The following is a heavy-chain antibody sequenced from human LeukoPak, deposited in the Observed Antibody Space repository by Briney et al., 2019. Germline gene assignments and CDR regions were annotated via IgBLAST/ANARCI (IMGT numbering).Heavy chain of an antibody. D-gene: IGHD4-17*01. CDR3: AGETVSGTFDY. J-gene: IGHJ4*02. CDR1: TFTFSDYY. Sequence: AGSLRLSCSAYTFTFSDYYTGCIRQAPGKGLEWVSDISSSGDITSYADSGKGRLTISRDNAKKSLQLQMHRLRAQDPAVYSCAGETVSGTFDYWGQGTQVTVSS. CDR2: ISSSGDIT. V-gene: IGHV3-11*04.